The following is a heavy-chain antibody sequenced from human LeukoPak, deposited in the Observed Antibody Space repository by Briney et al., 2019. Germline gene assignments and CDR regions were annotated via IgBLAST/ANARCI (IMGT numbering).Heavy chain of an antibody. CDR2: INHSGST. Sequence: SETLSLTCAVYGGSFSGYYWSWIRQPPGKGLEWIGEINHSGSTNYNPSLKSRVTISVDTSKNQFSLKLSSVTAANTAVYYCASLAVAGLSEGYWGQGTLVIVSS. V-gene: IGHV4-34*01. D-gene: IGHD6-19*01. CDR1: GGSFSGYY. J-gene: IGHJ4*02. CDR3: ASLAVAGLSEGY.